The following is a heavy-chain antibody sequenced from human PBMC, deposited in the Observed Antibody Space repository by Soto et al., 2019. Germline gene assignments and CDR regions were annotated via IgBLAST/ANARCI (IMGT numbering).Heavy chain of an antibody. Sequence: LRFSCAASGFSFSGYWMHWVRQAPGKGLVWVSRIKSDGTMTMYADSVKGRFTISRDNAKNTLYLQMNSQREEDTAVYYCARSDWFDPWGQGTLVTVSS. CDR3: ARSDWFDP. J-gene: IGHJ5*02. V-gene: IGHV3-74*03. CDR2: IKSDGTMT. CDR1: GFSFSGYW.